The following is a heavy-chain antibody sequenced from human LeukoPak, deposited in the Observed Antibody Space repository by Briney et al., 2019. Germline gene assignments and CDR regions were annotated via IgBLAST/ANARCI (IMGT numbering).Heavy chain of an antibody. CDR2: ISGSGSST. D-gene: IGHD4-23*01. CDR1: GFTFSVYA. CDR3: ASGVNSLHIDFDS. V-gene: IGHV3-23*01. J-gene: IGHJ4*02. Sequence: GGSLRLSCAASGFTFSVYAMSWVRQAPGKVLEWVSSISGSGSSTYFADSVKGRFSIARDNSNNTLYLQMNSLRVEDTAVDYCASGVNSLHIDFDSWGQGTLVTVSS.